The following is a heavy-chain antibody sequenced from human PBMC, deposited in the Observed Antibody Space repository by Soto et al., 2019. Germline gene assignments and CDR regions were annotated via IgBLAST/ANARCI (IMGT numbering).Heavy chain of an antibody. V-gene: IGHV4-39*01. J-gene: IGHJ4*02. Sequence: PSETLSLTCAVSGGSISGSYYYWCWLRQSPGKGPEWIGSVFYTWFTSYNPSLESRVSVSVDTSKNQFSLKVSGVSAADTAVYYCATSQKGYNWNYFDHWGQGALVTVS. D-gene: IGHD1-20*01. CDR2: VFYTWFT. CDR3: ATSQKGYNWNYFDH. CDR1: GGSISGSYYY.